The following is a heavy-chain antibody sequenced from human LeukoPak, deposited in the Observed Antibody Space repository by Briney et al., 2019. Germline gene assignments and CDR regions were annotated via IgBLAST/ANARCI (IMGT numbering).Heavy chain of an antibody. CDR1: GFTFSSYA. V-gene: IGHV3-30*04. J-gene: IGHJ6*03. CDR3: ARDGRYCSSTSCYAYYYYYMDV. D-gene: IGHD2-2*01. Sequence: GGSLRLSCAASGFTFSSYAMHWVRQAPGKGLEWVAVISYDGSNKYYADSVKGRFTISRDNSKSTLYLQMNSLRAEDTAVYYCARDGRYCSSTSCYAYYYYYMDVWGKGTTVTVSS. CDR2: ISYDGSNK.